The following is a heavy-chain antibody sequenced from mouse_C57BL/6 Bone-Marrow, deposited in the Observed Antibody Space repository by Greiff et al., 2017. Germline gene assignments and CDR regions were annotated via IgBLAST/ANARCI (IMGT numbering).Heavy chain of an antibody. J-gene: IGHJ3*01. CDR2: IDPENGDT. D-gene: IGHD4-1*01. CDR1: GFNIKDDY. V-gene: IGHV14-4*01. CDR3: TTLNWSWFAY. Sequence: VQLQQSGAELVRPGASVKLSCTASGFNIKDDYMHWVKQRPEQSLEWIGWIDPENGDTEYASKFQGKATITADTSSNTAYLQLSSLTSEDTAVYYCTTLNWSWFAYWGQGTLVTVSA.